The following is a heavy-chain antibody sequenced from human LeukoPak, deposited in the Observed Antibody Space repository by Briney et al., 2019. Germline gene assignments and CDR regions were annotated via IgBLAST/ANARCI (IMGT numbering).Heavy chain of an antibody. D-gene: IGHD5-24*01. V-gene: IGHV4-59*08. Sequence: SETLSLACTVSGDSISSYYWSWIRQPPGKGLEWIGYIYYSGGTDYNPSLKSRVTISVDTSKNQFSLKLRSVTAADTAVYYCARHVTISGPYDTSDIWGQGTMVTVSP. CDR2: IYYSGGT. J-gene: IGHJ3*02. CDR3: ARHVTISGPYDTSDI. CDR1: GDSISSYY.